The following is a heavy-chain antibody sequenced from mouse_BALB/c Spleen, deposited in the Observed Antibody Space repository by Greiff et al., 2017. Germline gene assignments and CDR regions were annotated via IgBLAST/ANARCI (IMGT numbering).Heavy chain of an antibody. D-gene: IGHD2-1*01. J-gene: IGHJ4*01. CDR3: ARGVYYGNFYAMDY. Sequence: QVQLQQPGAELVKPGASVKLSCKASGYTFTSYWMHWVKQRPGQGLEWIGEINPSNGRTNYNEKFKSKATLTVDKSSSTAYMQLSSLTSEESAVYYCARGVYYGNFYAMDYWGQGTSVTVSS. CDR1: GYTFTSYW. V-gene: IGHV1S81*02. CDR2: INPSNGRT.